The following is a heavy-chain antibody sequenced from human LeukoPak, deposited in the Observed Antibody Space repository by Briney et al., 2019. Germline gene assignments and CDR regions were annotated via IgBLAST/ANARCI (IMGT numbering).Heavy chain of an antibody. CDR1: GDSVSSGGYY. J-gene: IGHJ5*02. CDR2: IYYSGST. Sequence: SETLSLTCTVSGDSVSSGGYYWSWIRQPPGKGLEWIGYIYYSGSTNYNPSLKSRVTMSVDTSKNQFSLKLTSVTAADTAVYYCARRSGYSPNWFDPWGQGTLVTVSS. CDR3: ARRSGYSPNWFDP. V-gene: IGHV4-61*08. D-gene: IGHD3-3*01.